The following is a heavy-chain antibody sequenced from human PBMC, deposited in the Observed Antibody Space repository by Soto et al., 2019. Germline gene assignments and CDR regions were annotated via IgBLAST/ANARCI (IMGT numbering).Heavy chain of an antibody. CDR3: ARRTVTEEDYFDY. V-gene: IGHV4-59*08. CDR2: IYYSGST. Sequence: SETLSLTCTVSGGSISSYYWSWIRQPPGKGLEWIGYIYYSGSTNYNPSLKSRVTISVDTSKNQFSLKLSSVTAADTAVYYCARRTVTEEDYFDYWGQGTLVTVSS. J-gene: IGHJ4*02. D-gene: IGHD4-17*01. CDR1: GGSISSYY.